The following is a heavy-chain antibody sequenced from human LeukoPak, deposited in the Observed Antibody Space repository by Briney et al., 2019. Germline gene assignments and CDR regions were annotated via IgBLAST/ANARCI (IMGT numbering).Heavy chain of an antibody. D-gene: IGHD3-3*01. J-gene: IGHJ4*02. Sequence: ASVTVSCKASGYRFGRYYISWVRQAPGQGLEGVGWISGYNGGTKYAQKIQDRITMTVDTSTTTVYMELRSLKSDDTAVYYCARTYDFWSAVKGDYFDSWGQGTLVTVSS. CDR2: ISGYNGGT. CDR3: ARTYDFWSAVKGDYFDS. CDR1: GYRFGRYY. V-gene: IGHV1-18*01.